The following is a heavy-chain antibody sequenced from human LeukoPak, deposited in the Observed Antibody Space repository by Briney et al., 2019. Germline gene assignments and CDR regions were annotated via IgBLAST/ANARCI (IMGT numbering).Heavy chain of an antibody. V-gene: IGHV4-59*08. CDR2: IYYSGST. CDR3: ARSRDDAFDI. J-gene: IGHJ3*02. CDR1: GGSFSGYY. D-gene: IGHD3-10*01. Sequence: SETLSLTCAVYGGSFSGYYWSWIRQPPGKGLEWIGYIYYSGSTNYNPSLKSRVTISVDTSKNQFSLKLSSVTAADTAVYYCARSRDDAFDIWGQGTMVTVSS.